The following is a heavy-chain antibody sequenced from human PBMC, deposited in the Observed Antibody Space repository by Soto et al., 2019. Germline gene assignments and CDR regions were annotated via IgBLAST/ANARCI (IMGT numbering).Heavy chain of an antibody. CDR1: GYTFTSYG. CDR3: GRILDTRRGSYPNREVYFDY. Sequence: ASVKVSCKASGYTFTSYGISWVRQAPGQGLEWMGWISAYNGNTNYAQKLQGRVTMTTDTSTSTAYMELRSLRSDDTAVYYCGRILDTRRGSYPNREVYFDYWGQGTLVTVSS. J-gene: IGHJ4*02. CDR2: ISAYNGNT. D-gene: IGHD1-26*01. V-gene: IGHV1-18*01.